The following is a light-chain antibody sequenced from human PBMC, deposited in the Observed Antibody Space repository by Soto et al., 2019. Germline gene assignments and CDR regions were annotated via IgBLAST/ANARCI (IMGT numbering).Light chain of an antibody. Sequence: QSVLTQQPSVSGAPGQRVTISFTWSSSNIAAGHDVHWYQQLPERAPKLLMYGDNNRPLGVPDRFAGAKSGTSASLAITGLQAEDEADYYCQSYDSSLSASVFGGGTKLTVL. CDR2: GDN. CDR3: QSYDSSLSASV. J-gene: IGLJ3*02. CDR1: SSNIAAGHD. V-gene: IGLV1-40*01.